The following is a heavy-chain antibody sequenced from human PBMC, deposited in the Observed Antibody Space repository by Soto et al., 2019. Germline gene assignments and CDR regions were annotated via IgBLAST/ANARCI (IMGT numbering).Heavy chain of an antibody. Sequence: QVQLVQSGSEVKKPGSSVKVSCKASGGTFSIYTISWVRQAPGQGLEWMGRVIPIFDVTSYAQRFQGRVTIXAXKXXTTAYMELSSLRSEDTAVYYCARDRDNSNWPIFDYWGQGTLVTVSS. CDR1: GGTFSIYT. J-gene: IGHJ4*02. CDR2: VIPIFDVT. D-gene: IGHD6-13*01. V-gene: IGHV1-69*02. CDR3: ARDRDNSNWPIFDY.